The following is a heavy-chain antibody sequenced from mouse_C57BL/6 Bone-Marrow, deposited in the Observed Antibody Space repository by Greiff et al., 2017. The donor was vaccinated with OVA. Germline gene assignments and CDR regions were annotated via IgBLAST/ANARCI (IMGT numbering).Heavy chain of an antibody. V-gene: IGHV1-39*01. Sequence: QLKQSGPELVKPGASVKISCKASGYSFTDYNMNWVKQSNGKSLEWIGVINPNYGTTSYNQKFKGKATLTVDQSSSTAYMQLNSLTSEDSAVYYCATTVVALYYAMDYWGQGTSVTVSS. D-gene: IGHD1-1*01. CDR1: GYSFTDYN. J-gene: IGHJ4*01. CDR2: INPNYGTT. CDR3: ATTVVALYYAMDY.